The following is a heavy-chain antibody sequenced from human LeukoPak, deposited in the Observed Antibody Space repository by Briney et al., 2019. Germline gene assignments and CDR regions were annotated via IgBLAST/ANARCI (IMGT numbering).Heavy chain of an antibody. D-gene: IGHD1-26*01. CDR3: AQPPTAGLRNGY. J-gene: IGHJ4*02. V-gene: IGHV3-23*01. CDR2: ISGSGGST. Sequence: SGGSLRLSCAASGFTFSSYAMSWVRQAPGKGLEWVSAISGSGGSTYYADSVKGRFTISRDNSKNTLYLQMNSLRAEDTAVYYCAQPPTAGLRNGYWGQGTLVTVSS. CDR1: GFTFSSYA.